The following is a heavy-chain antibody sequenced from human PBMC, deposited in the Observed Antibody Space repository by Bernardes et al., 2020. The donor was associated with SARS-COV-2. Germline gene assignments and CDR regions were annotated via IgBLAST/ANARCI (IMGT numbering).Heavy chain of an antibody. V-gene: IGHV7-4-1*02. J-gene: IGHJ4*02. CDR2: INTNTGNP. CDR3: ARDLGDRLLWFGDFDY. D-gene: IGHD3-10*01. Sequence: ASVKVSCKASGYTFTSYAMHWVRQAPGQGLEWMGWINTNTGNPTYAQGFTGRLVFSLDTSVSTAYLQISSLKAEDTAVYYCARDLGDRLLWFGDFDYWGQGTLVTVSS. CDR1: GYTFTSYA.